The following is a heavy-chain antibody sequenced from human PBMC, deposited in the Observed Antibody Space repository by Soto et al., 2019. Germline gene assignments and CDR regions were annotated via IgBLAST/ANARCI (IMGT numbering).Heavy chain of an antibody. J-gene: IGHJ6*03. D-gene: IGHD2-2*01. CDR2: ISGSGGST. V-gene: IGHV3-23*01. CDR3: AKISGVAIVVVPAAIMDV. CDR1: GFTFSSYA. Sequence: EVQLLESGGGLVQPGGSLRLSCAASGFTFSSYAMSWVRQAPGKGLEWVSAISGSGGSTYYADSVKGRFTISRDNSKNPLYLQMNSLRAEDTAVYYCAKISGVAIVVVPAAIMDVWGKGTTVTVSS.